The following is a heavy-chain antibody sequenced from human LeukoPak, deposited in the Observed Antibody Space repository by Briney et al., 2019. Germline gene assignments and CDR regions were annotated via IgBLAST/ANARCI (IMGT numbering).Heavy chain of an antibody. Sequence: PGGSLRLSCAASGFTFSTHWMIWVRQAPGKGLEWVANIKQDGSEKQYVDSVKGRFTISRDNAKNSLYLQMNSLRAEDTAVYYCASGTGWIFDYWGQGTLATVSS. CDR3: ASGTGWIFDY. D-gene: IGHD6-19*01. V-gene: IGHV3-7*01. J-gene: IGHJ4*02. CDR2: IKQDGSEK. CDR1: GFTFSTHW.